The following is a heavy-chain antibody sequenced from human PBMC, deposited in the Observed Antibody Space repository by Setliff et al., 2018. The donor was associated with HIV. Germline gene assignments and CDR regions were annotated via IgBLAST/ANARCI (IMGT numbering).Heavy chain of an antibody. D-gene: IGHD3-9*01. V-gene: IGHV4-34*10. J-gene: IGHJ4*02. CDR3: ARQRGYDVLTYYFDY. CDR2: ITHAGSS. Sequence: SETLSLTCAVYGMSFSGYHWSWIRQTPGEGLEWIAEITHAGSSQYNPSLKSRVTMSADTSKNQFSLKLSSVTAADTAVYYCARQRGYDVLTYYFDYWGQGTLVTAPQ. CDR1: GMSFSGYH.